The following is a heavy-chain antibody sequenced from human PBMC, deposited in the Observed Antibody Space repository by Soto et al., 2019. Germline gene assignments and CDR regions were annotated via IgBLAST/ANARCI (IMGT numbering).Heavy chain of an antibody. J-gene: IGHJ4*02. CDR2: IRGKTNSYAT. V-gene: IGHV3-73*02. CDR1: GFTFSDSA. D-gene: IGHD6-19*01. Sequence: EVQLVESGGGLVQPGGSLKVSCAASGFTFSDSAMHWVLQASGKGLEWVGRIRGKTNSYATTYAASLKGRFTISRDDSKSTTYMQMNSLKAEDTDVYYCPSAAVASYWGQGTLVTVSS. CDR3: PSAAVASY.